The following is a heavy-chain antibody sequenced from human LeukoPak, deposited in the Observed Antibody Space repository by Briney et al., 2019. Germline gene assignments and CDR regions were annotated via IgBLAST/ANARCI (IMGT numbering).Heavy chain of an antibody. CDR2: IIPILGIA. J-gene: IGHJ3*02. CDR1: GGTFSSYA. V-gene: IGHV1-69*04. Sequence: SVKLSCKASGGTFSSYAISWVRQAPGQGLEWMGRIIPILGIANYAQKFQGRVTITADKSTSTAYMELSSLRSEDTAVYYCARDTVVKDAFDIWGQGTMVTVSS. CDR3: ARDTVVKDAFDI. D-gene: IGHD4-23*01.